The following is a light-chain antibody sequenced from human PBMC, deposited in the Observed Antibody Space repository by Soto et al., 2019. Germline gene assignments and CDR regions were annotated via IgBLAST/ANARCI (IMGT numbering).Light chain of an antibody. CDR3: QQYNDWPPLT. Sequence: EKVLTQSPVTLSVSLGERATLSCRASQSITTNFAWYQQKPGQAPRLLIFGASNRATGIPARFSGSGSGTEFSLTISSLPSEDSAIYYCQQYNDWPPLTFGGGTKVEI. CDR2: GAS. CDR1: QSITTN. V-gene: IGKV3-15*01. J-gene: IGKJ4*01.